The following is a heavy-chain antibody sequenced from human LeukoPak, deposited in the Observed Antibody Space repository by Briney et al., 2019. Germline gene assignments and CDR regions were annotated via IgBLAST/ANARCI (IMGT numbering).Heavy chain of an antibody. CDR3: ASSKYYYYYYMDV. J-gene: IGHJ6*03. D-gene: IGHD2-2*01. V-gene: IGHV4-34*01. CDR1: GGSFSGYY. Sequence: SETLSLTCAVYGGSFSGYYWSWSRQPPGKGLEWIGEINHSGSTNYNPSLKSRVTISVDTSKNQFSLKLSSVTAADTAVYYCASSKYYYYYYMDVWGKGTTVTISS. CDR2: INHSGST.